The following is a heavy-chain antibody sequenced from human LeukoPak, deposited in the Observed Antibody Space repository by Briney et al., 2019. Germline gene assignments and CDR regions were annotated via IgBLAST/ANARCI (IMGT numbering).Heavy chain of an antibody. Sequence: ASVKVSCKASGYTFTSYAMHWVRQAPGQRLEWMGWINAGNGNTKYSQEFQGRVTITRDTSASTAYMELSSLRSEDTAVYYCASSGRVRFLEWSPQDYWGQGTLVTVSS. CDR1: GYTFTSYA. CDR3: ASSGRVRFLEWSPQDY. V-gene: IGHV1-3*03. D-gene: IGHD3-3*01. CDR2: INAGNGNT. J-gene: IGHJ4*02.